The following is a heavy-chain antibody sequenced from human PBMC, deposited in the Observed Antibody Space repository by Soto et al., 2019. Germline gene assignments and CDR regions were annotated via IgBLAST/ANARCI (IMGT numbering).Heavy chain of an antibody. D-gene: IGHD3-22*01. V-gene: IGHV4-39*01. Sequence: SETLSLTCSVSGGSVTNVNYFWAWIRQSPGKGLEWIANIYYTGTTFYNPSLRSRVSMTIDASKNRFSLNLSSVTASDTALYYCARHEYVSSSYDLLDVWGRGTMVTVSS. CDR3: ARHEYVSSSYDLLDV. J-gene: IGHJ3*01. CDR1: GGSVTNVNYF. CDR2: IYYTGTT.